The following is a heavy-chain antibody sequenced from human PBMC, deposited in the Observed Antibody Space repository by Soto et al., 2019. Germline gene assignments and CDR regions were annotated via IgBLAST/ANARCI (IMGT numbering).Heavy chain of an antibody. CDR1: GYNFNTYW. CDR3: ARLVEYCSGGSCPAWFDP. CDR2: IYPGDSDT. J-gene: IGHJ5*02. D-gene: IGHD2-15*01. Sequence: GESLKISCEGSGYNFNTYWIGWVRQMPGKGLEWMALIYPGDSDTRYSPSFEGQVTISADKSISTAYLQWSSLKASDTAMYYCARLVEYCSGGSCPAWFDPWGQGTLVTVSS. V-gene: IGHV5-51*01.